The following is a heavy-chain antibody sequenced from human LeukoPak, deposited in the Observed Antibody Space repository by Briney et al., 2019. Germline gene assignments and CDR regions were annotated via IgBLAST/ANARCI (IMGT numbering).Heavy chain of an antibody. Sequence: PGGSLRLSCVASGFTLDICAMSWVRQAPGKGPEWVSSIGGPTETFYADSVKGRFTVSRDNSQNTLCLQMNSLRAEDTAVYYCVKDATPRNSIWDYFGKWGQGALVTVST. CDR1: GFTLDICA. CDR2: IGGPTET. D-gene: IGHD4-23*01. V-gene: IGHV3-23*01. J-gene: IGHJ4*02. CDR3: VKDATPRNSIWDYFGK.